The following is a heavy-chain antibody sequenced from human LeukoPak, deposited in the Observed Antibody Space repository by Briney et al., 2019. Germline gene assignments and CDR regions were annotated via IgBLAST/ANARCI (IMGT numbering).Heavy chain of an antibody. J-gene: IGHJ5*02. V-gene: IGHV3-23*05. CDR3: AKQGSTNTAPGP. D-gene: IGHD2-8*01. CDR2: IDDSGTET. CDR1: GFTFNSHA. Sequence: GGSLRLSCAASGFTFNSHAMSWVRQAPGKGLEWVSIIDDSGTETYYADSVRGRFTISRDNSKNTLFLLMNSLRVDDTAIYFCAKQGSTNTAPGPWGQGTLVTGSS.